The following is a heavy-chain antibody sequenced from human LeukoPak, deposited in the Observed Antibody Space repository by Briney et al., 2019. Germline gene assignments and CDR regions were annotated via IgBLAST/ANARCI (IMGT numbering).Heavy chain of an antibody. V-gene: IGHV3-23*01. J-gene: IGHJ4*02. D-gene: IGHD1-1*01. CDR2: ISTSGETT. CDR3: AKANYIWNDSPFDS. Sequence: PGGSLRLSCAASGFGYSTFAMAWVRQAPGQGLEWVSTISTSGETTYYAAYVKGRFTASRDNSQNPLSLQMNGLRVDDPAVYFCAKANYIWNDSPFDSWGQGALVTVPS. CDR1: GFGYSTFA.